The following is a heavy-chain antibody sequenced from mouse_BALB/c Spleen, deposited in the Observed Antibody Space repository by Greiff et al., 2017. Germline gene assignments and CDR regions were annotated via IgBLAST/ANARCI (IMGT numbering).Heavy chain of an antibody. CDR2: ISDGGSYT. J-gene: IGHJ3*01. D-gene: IGHD1-1*01. CDR3: ARDRSYGSSSAWFAY. Sequence: EVQLVESGGGLVKPGGSLKLSCAASGFTFSDYYMYWVRQTPEKRLEWVATISDGGSYTYYPDSVKGRFTISRDNAKNNLYLQMSSLKSEDTAMYYCARDRSYGSSSAWFAYWGQGTLVTVSA. CDR1: GFTFSDYY. V-gene: IGHV5-4*02.